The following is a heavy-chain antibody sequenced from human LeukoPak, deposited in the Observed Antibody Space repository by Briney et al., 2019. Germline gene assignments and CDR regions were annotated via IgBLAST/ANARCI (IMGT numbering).Heavy chain of an antibody. Sequence: GGSLRLSCAASGFIFSNYWMTWVRHAPGKGLEWVATIKQDGGEKYYVDSVKGRFTISRDNAKNSLSLQMSSLRAEDTAVYYCARDRNTDFWSGYYTNYFDYWGQGTLVTVSS. D-gene: IGHD3-3*01. V-gene: IGHV3-7*01. CDR3: ARDRNTDFWSGYYTNYFDY. CDR2: IKQDGGEK. J-gene: IGHJ4*02. CDR1: GFIFSNYW.